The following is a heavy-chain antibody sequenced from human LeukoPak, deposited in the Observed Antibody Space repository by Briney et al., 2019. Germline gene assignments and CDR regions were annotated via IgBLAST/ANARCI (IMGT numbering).Heavy chain of an antibody. D-gene: IGHD3-16*01. CDR2: ISYDGSNK. CDR3: ARGPGGWNYYYYMDV. CDR1: GLPFSSYA. V-gene: IGHV3-30*01. J-gene: IGHJ6*03. Sequence: GGSLRLSCAASGLPFSSYAMHWVRQAPGKGLEWVAVISYDGSNKYYADSVKGRFTISRDNSKNTLYLQMNSLRAEDTAVCYCARGPGGWNYYYYMDVWGKGTTVTVSS.